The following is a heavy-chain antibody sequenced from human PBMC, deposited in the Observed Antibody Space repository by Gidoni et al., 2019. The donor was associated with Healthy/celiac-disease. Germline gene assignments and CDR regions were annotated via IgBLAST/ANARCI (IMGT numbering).Heavy chain of an antibody. CDR2: ISYDGSNK. Sequence: QVQLVESGGGVVQPGRSLRLSCAASGFTFSSYAMHWVRQAPGKGLEWVAVISYDGSNKYYADSVKGRFTISRDNSKNTLYLQMNSLRAEDTAVYYCARARLEWSFFDYWGQGTLVTVSS. V-gene: IGHV3-30*01. D-gene: IGHD3-3*01. J-gene: IGHJ4*02. CDR3: ARARLEWSFFDY. CDR1: GFTFSSYA.